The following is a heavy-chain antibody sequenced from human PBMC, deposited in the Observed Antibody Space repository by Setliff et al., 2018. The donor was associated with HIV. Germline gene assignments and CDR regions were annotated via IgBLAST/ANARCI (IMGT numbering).Heavy chain of an antibody. CDR1: GYTLTGSD. Sequence: ASVKVSCKASGYTLTGSDINWVRQATGQGLEWLGWMNPNSGNTGYAQKFQGRVTMTRDTSISTAYMELSNLRSEDTAVYYCANSRHFSGDYSFDYWGQGTLVTVSS. V-gene: IGHV1-8*02. D-gene: IGHD1-26*01. CDR3: ANSRHFSGDYSFDY. J-gene: IGHJ4*02. CDR2: MNPNSGNT.